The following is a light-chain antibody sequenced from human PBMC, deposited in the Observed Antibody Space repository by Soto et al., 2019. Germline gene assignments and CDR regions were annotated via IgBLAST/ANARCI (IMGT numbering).Light chain of an antibody. CDR2: GAS. J-gene: IGKJ2*01. V-gene: IGKV3-15*01. Sequence: EIVMTQSPATLSVSPGERATLSCRASQNVNSNLAWYQQKPGQAPRLLIYGASTRATGVPTSFSGSGSGTEFTLTINSLQSEDFAVYYCQQYNNWPPYTFGQGTKLEIK. CDR1: QNVNSN. CDR3: QQYNNWPPYT.